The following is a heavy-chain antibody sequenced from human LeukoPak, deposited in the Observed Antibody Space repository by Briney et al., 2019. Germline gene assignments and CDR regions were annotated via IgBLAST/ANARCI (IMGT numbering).Heavy chain of an antibody. V-gene: IGHV3-21*01. CDR2: ISSSSSYI. Sequence: GGSLRLSCAASGFTFSSYSMNWVRQTPGKGLEWVSSISSSSSYIYYADSVKGRFTISRDNAKNSLYLQMNSLRAEDTAVYYCARLLGYYDSSGYFDFCGQGTLVTVSS. CDR3: ARLLGYYDSSGYFDF. CDR1: GFTFSSYS. J-gene: IGHJ4*02. D-gene: IGHD3-22*01.